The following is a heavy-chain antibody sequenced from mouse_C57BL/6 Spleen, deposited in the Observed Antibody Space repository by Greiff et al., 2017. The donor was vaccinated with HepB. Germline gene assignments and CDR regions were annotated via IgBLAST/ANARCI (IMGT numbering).Heavy chain of an antibody. Sequence: EVQVVESGGGLVQPGGSLKLSCAASGFTFSDYYMYWVRQTPEKRLEWVAYISNGGGSTYYPDTVKGRFTISRDNAKNTLYLQMSRLKSEDTAMYYCARVRYPYAMDYWGQGTSVTVSS. D-gene: IGHD1-1*01. J-gene: IGHJ4*01. CDR3: ARVRYPYAMDY. V-gene: IGHV5-12*01. CDR1: GFTFSDYY. CDR2: ISNGGGST.